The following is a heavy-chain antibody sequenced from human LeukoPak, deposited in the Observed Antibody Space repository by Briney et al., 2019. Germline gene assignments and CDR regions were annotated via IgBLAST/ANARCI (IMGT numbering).Heavy chain of an antibody. CDR3: ARGAPTYYYDSSGYYDNY. Sequence: GGSLRLSCAASGFTFSSYAMHWVRQAPGKGLEWVAVISYDGSNKYYADSVKGRFTISRDNSKNTLYLQMNSLRAEDTAVYYCARGAPTYYYDSSGYYDNYWGQGTLVTVSS. CDR2: ISYDGSNK. V-gene: IGHV3-30-3*01. D-gene: IGHD3-22*01. CDR1: GFTFSSYA. J-gene: IGHJ4*02.